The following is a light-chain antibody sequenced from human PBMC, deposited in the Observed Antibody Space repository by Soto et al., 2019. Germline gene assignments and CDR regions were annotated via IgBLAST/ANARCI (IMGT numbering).Light chain of an antibody. CDR3: HQYGSSPQT. V-gene: IGKV3-20*01. CDR2: DAS. Sequence: VLPLSPGTLSLSPGERATLSCRDSQTVRNNYLAWYQQKPGQAPRLLIYDASSRATGIPDRFSGSGSGTEFTLTVDRLEPEDFAVYYCHQYGSSPQTFGRGTKVDIK. CDR1: QTVRNNY. J-gene: IGKJ1*01.